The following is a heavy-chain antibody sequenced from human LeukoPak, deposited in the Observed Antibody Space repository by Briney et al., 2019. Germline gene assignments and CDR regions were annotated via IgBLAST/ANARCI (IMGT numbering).Heavy chain of an antibody. CDR3: ARYYGDSGAQYYFDY. D-gene: IGHD3-22*01. CDR1: GFTFSYAW. V-gene: IGHV3-15*01. Sequence: GGSLRLSCASSGFTFSYAWMSWVRQAPGKGLEWVGRIKSKTDGGTTDYAAPVKGRFTISRDDSKNTLYLQMNSLKIEDTAVYCCARYYGDSGAQYYFDYWGQGTLVTVSS. J-gene: IGHJ4*02. CDR2: IKSKTDGGTT.